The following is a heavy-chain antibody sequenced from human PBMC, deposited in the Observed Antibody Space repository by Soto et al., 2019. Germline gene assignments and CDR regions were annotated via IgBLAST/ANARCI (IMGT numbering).Heavy chain of an antibody. Sequence: ASVKVSSRASGYTFTCYYVHWVREAPGQGLEWMGWINPETGGTSYAQKFQGRVTLSRDTSINTAYLELSRLRFDDAAVYFCARERYQVISDGMDVWGQGTTVTVSS. CDR3: ARERYQVISDGMDV. D-gene: IGHD2-2*01. CDR2: INPETGGT. CDR1: GYTFTCYY. V-gene: IGHV1-2*02. J-gene: IGHJ6*02.